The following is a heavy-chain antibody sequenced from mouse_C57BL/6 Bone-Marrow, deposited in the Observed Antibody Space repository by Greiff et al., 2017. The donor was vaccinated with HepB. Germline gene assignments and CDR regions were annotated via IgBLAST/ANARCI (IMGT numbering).Heavy chain of an antibody. V-gene: IGHV5-15*01. D-gene: IGHD4-1*01. Sequence: EVMLVESGGGLVQPGGSLKLSCAASGFTFSDYGMAWVRQAPRKGPGWVAFISNLAYSIYYADTVTGRFTIPRENAKNTLYLEMSSLRSEDTAMYYCARGVNWDVDFAYWGQGTLVTVSA. CDR2: ISNLAYSI. J-gene: IGHJ3*01. CDR1: GFTFSDYG. CDR3: ARGVNWDVDFAY.